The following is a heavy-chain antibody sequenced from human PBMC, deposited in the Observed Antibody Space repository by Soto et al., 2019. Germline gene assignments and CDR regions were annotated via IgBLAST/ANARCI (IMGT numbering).Heavy chain of an antibody. CDR1: GGSISSYY. CDR3: ARGGPGIWFDP. V-gene: IGHV4-4*07. D-gene: IGHD1-26*01. J-gene: IGHJ5*02. CDR2: IYTSGYS. Sequence: PSETLSLTCSASGGSISSYYWNWIRQPAGKGLEWIGHIYTSGYSISNPSLKSRVTLSVDTSKNQFSLNLRSVTAADTAIYYCARGGPGIWFDPWGQGTLVTVSS.